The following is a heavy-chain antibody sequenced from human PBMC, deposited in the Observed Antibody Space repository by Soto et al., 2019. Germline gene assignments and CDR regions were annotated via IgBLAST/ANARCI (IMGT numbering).Heavy chain of an antibody. CDR3: ASLKSRYYFDY. V-gene: IGHV3-30-3*01. J-gene: IGHJ4*02. CDR1: GFTFSSYA. CDR2: ISYDGSNK. Sequence: QVQLVESGGGVVQPGRSLRLSCAASGFTFSSYAMHWVRQAPGKGLEWVAVISYDGSNKYYADSVKGRFTISRDNSKNTLYLHMNSLRAEDTAVYYCASLKSRYYFDYWGQGTLVTVSS.